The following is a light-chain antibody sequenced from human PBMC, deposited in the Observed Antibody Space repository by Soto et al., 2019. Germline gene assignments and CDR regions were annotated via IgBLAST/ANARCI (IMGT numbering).Light chain of an antibody. CDR1: QSVSSSF. Sequence: EIVLTQSPGTLSLSPGERATLSCRASQSVSSSFLAWYQQKPGQAPRLLIYGASSRATGIPDRFSGSGSGTDFTLTISILEPEDVAVYYCQQYGNSPLTFGGGTKVEIK. CDR3: QQYGNSPLT. CDR2: GAS. J-gene: IGKJ4*01. V-gene: IGKV3-20*01.